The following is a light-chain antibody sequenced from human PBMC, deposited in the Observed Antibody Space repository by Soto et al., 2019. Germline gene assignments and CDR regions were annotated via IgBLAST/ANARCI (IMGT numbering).Light chain of an antibody. CDR3: QQYGSPPDT. J-gene: IGKJ2*01. V-gene: IGKV3-20*01. CDR1: QIVGSNY. CDR2: GAS. Sequence: EVVLTQSPGTLSLSPGEGATLSCRASQIVGSNYLAWYQQKPGQAPRLLIHGASSRATGIPDRFSGSGSGTDFTLTISRLEPEDFAVYYCQQYGSPPDTFGQGTKLEIK.